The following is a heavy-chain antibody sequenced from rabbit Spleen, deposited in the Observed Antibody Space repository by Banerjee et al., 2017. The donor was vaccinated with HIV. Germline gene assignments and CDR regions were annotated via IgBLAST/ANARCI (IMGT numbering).Heavy chain of an antibody. Sequence: QQQLEESGGGLVKPGGTLTLTCKASGIDFSSYNFICWVRQAPGKGLEWIACIDIGTGKAVYASWAKGRFTISKTSSTTVTLQMTSLTVADTATYFCARGSATMTMVITGYYLNLWGPGTLVTVS. CDR2: IDIGTGKA. CDR1: GIDFSSYNF. J-gene: IGHJ4*01. CDR3: ARGSATMTMVITGYYLNL. V-gene: IGHV1S45*01. D-gene: IGHD2-1*01.